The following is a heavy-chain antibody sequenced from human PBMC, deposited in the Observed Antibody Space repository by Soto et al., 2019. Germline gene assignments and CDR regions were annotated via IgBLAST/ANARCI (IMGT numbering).Heavy chain of an antibody. CDR3: ARVAVAGTSWFDP. V-gene: IGHV1-46*03. J-gene: IGHJ5*02. Sequence: ASVKVSCKASGYTFTSYAMHWVRQAPGQGLEWMGIINPSGGSTSYAQKFQGRVTMTRDTSTSTVYMELSSLRSEDTAVYYCARVAVAGTSWFDPWGQGTLVTVSS. CDR2: INPSGGST. CDR1: GYTFTSYA. D-gene: IGHD6-19*01.